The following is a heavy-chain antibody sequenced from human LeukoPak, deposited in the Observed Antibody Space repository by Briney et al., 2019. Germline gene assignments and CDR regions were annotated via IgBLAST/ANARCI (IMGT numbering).Heavy chain of an antibody. V-gene: IGHV1-2*02. Sequence: ASVKVSCKASGYTFTGYYMHWVRQAPGQGLEWMGWVNPNSGGTNNAQKFQGRVTMTRDTSISTAYMELSRLRSDDTAVYYCARGNPFMTTVTTRPFYYYYYYMDVWGKGTTVTVSS. CDR1: GYTFTGYY. CDR3: ARGNPFMTTVTTRPFYYYYYYMDV. D-gene: IGHD4-17*01. J-gene: IGHJ6*03. CDR2: VNPNSGGT.